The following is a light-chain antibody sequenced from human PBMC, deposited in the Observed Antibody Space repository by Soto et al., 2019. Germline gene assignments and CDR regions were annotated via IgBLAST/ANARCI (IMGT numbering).Light chain of an antibody. Sequence: QSALTQPRSVSGSPGQSVTISCTGTTSDVGGYHYVSWYQQHPGKAPKLMIYDVFKRPSGVPDRFSGSKSGNTASLTISGLQAEDEADYYCCSYAGSYSYVFGTGTKLTVL. V-gene: IGLV2-11*01. CDR1: TSDVGGYHY. CDR2: DVF. J-gene: IGLJ1*01. CDR3: CSYAGSYSYV.